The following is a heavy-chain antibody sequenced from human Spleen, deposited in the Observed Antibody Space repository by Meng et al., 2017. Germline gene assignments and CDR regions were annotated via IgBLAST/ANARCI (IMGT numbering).Heavy chain of an antibody. D-gene: IGHD2-15*01. CDR2: IIPIFGTA. CDR1: GGTFSSYA. V-gene: IGHV1-69*06. J-gene: IGHJ5*02. CDR3: ARVVGFCSGGSCYSGYNWFDP. Sequence: SVKVSCKASGGTFSSYAISWVRQAPGQGLEWMGGIIPIFGTANYAQKFQGRVTITADKSTSTAYMELSSLRSEDTAVYYCARVVGFCSGGSCYSGYNWFDPWGQGTLVTVSS.